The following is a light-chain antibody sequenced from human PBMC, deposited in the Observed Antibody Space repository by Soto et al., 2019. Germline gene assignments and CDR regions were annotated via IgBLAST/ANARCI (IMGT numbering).Light chain of an antibody. V-gene: IGLV2-14*01. CDR1: SSDVGGYNY. Sequence: QSALTQSASVSGSPGQSITISCTGTSSDVGGYNYVSWYQQHPGKAPKLIIYDVSNRPSGVSTRFSGSKSGNTASLTISRLQAEDEADYSCSSYTSTNSWVFGGGTKLTVL. CDR3: SSYTSTNSWV. CDR2: DVS. J-gene: IGLJ3*02.